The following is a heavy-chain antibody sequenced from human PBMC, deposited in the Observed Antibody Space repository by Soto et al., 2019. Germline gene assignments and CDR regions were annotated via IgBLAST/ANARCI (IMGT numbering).Heavy chain of an antibody. CDR3: ARVADYGDYVSAFDI. CDR1: GGTFSSYA. CDR2: IIPIFGTA. D-gene: IGHD4-17*01. J-gene: IGHJ3*02. V-gene: IGHV1-69*13. Sequence: SVKVSCKASGGTFSSYAISWVRQAPGQGLEWMGGIIPIFGTANYAQKFQGRVTITADESTSTAYMELSSLRSEDTAVYYCARVADYGDYVSAFDIWGQGTMVTVSS.